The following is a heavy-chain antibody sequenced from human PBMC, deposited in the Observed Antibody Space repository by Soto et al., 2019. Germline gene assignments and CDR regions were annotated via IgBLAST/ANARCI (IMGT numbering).Heavy chain of an antibody. CDR2: IYYSGST. Sequence: TSETLSLTCTVSGGSISSYYWSWIRQHPGKGLEWIGYIYYSGSTYYNPSLKSRVTISVDTSKNQFSLKLSSVTAADTAVYYCARESSSWSHYYYYGMDVWGQGTTVTVSS. CDR1: GGSISSYY. CDR3: ARESSSWSHYYYYGMDV. D-gene: IGHD6-13*01. V-gene: IGHV4-59*06. J-gene: IGHJ6*02.